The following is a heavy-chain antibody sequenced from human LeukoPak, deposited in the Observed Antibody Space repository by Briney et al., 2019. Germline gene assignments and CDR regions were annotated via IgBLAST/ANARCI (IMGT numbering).Heavy chain of an antibody. Sequence: GGSLRLSCAASGFTFSSYAMSWVRQAPGKGLEWDSAISGSGGSTYYADSVKGRFTISRDNSKNTLYLQMNSLRAEDTAVYYCAKEGVDDYGDSAGAFDIWGQGTMVTVSS. J-gene: IGHJ3*02. CDR2: ISGSGGST. V-gene: IGHV3-23*01. CDR1: GFTFSSYA. D-gene: IGHD4-17*01. CDR3: AKEGVDDYGDSAGAFDI.